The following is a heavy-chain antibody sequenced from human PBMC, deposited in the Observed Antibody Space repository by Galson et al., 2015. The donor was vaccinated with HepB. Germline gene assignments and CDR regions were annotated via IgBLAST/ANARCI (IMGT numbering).Heavy chain of an antibody. CDR2: ISSSSSYI. CDR3: ARFAGVYGDYADHYYYGMDV. V-gene: IGHV3-21*01. CDR1: GFTFSSYS. Sequence: SLRLSCAASGFTFSSYSMNWVRQAPGKGLEWVSSISSSSSYIYYADSVKGRFTISRDNAKNSLYLQMNSLRAEDTAVYYCARFAGVYGDYADHYYYGMDVWGQGTTVTVSS. D-gene: IGHD4-17*01. J-gene: IGHJ6*02.